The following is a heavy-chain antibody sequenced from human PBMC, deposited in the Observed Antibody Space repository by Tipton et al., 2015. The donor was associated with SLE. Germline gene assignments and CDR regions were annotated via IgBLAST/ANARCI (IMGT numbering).Heavy chain of an antibody. D-gene: IGHD6-6*01. J-gene: IGHJ4*02. CDR1: GAPISSGSYY. Sequence: LRLSCSVSGAPISSGSYYWSWVRQPAGKGLEWIGHVYTSGGTNYNPALESRVTISVDTSKSQFSPDLNSVTAADTAVYYCASWTYGSSSPDYWGQGTLVTVSS. CDR3: ASWTYGSSSPDY. V-gene: IGHV4-61*09. CDR2: VYTSGGT.